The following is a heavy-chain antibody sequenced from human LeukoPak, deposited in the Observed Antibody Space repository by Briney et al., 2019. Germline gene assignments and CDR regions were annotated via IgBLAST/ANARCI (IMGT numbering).Heavy chain of an antibody. D-gene: IGHD2-2*01. CDR2: IIPIFGTA. CDR3: ARGVGYCSSTSCETRRTI. V-gene: IGHV1-69*01. Sequence: GSSVKVSCKASGGTFSSYAISWVRQAPGQGLEWMGGIIPIFGTANYAQKFQGRVTITADESTSTAYMELSSLRSEDTAVYYCARGVGYCSSTSCETRRTIWGQGTLVTVSS. CDR1: GGTFSSYA. J-gene: IGHJ4*02.